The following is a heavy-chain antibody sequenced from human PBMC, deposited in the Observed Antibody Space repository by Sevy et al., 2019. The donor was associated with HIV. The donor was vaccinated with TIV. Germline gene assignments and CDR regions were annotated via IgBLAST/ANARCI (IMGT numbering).Heavy chain of an antibody. CDR1: GFTFRSFS. J-gene: IGHJ1*01. V-gene: IGHV3-30*09. CDR2: VSYDGSNT. D-gene: IGHD1-1*01. CDR3: ALERLSSDVAEYFQN. Sequence: GGSLRLSCAASGFTFRSFSMHWVRQAPGKWLEWVTTVSYDGSNTYYADSVKGRFAVFRDKSRNLLNLQMNNLRPEDTAVYYCALERLSSDVAEYFQNWGQGTPVTVSS.